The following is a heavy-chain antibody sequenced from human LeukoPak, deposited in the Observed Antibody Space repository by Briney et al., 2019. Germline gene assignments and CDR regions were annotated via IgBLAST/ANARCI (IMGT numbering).Heavy chain of an antibody. Sequence: GGSLRLSCEASGFTLSNAWMRWVRQAPGKGLEWVGRIKSKAGGGTTDYAAPVKGRFTISRDDSKNTVYLQMNNLKTEDTAVYYCTDRDFNTSWDYWGQGTLVTVSS. J-gene: IGHJ4*02. V-gene: IGHV3-15*01. CDR1: GFTLSNAW. CDR2: IKSKAGGGTT. CDR3: TDRDFNTSWDY. D-gene: IGHD2-2*01.